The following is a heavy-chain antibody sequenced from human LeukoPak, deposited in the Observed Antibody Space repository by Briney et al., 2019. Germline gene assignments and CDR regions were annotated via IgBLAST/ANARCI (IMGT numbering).Heavy chain of an antibody. CDR3: ARDRLRFGIYDY. Sequence: ASVKVSCKASGYTFTGYYMHWVRQAPGQGLEWMGWINPNSGGTNYAQKFQGRVTMTRDTSISTAYMELSRLRSDDTVVYYCARDRLRFGIYDYWGQGTLVTVSS. J-gene: IGHJ4*02. D-gene: IGHD3-10*01. CDR2: INPNSGGT. V-gene: IGHV1-2*02. CDR1: GYTFTGYY.